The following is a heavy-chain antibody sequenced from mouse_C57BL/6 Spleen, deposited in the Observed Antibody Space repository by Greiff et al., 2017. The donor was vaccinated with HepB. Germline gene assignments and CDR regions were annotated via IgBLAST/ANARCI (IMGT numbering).Heavy chain of an antibody. CDR1: GYTFTTYP. D-gene: IGHD2-4*01. CDR2: FHPYNDDT. J-gene: IGHJ2*01. V-gene: IGHV1-47*01. Sequence: VQRVESGAELVKPGASVKMSCKASGYTFTTYPIEWMKQNHGKSLEWIGNFHPYNDDTKYNEKFKGKATLTVEKSSSTVYLELSRLTSDDSAVYYCARRRYYDYDGDYFDYWGQGTTLTVSS. CDR3: ARRRYYDYDGDYFDY.